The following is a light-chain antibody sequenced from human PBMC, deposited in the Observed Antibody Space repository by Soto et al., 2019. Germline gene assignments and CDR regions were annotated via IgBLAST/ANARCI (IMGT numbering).Light chain of an antibody. CDR1: RGVSANY. Sequence: ENLLTQSPGTLSLSPGEGATLSCRASRGVSANYLAWYQQKPGQAPTLLIYGASIRAAGIPDRFSGSGSGTEFTLTISSLQSEDFAVYYCHQYHYWWTFGQGTKVDIK. CDR3: HQYHYWWT. J-gene: IGKJ1*01. V-gene: IGKV3-20*01. CDR2: GAS.